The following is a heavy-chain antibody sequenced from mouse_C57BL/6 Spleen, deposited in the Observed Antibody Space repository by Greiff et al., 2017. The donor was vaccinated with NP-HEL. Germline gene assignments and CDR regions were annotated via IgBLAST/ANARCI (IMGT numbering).Heavy chain of an antibody. CDR2: ISSGGSYT. D-gene: IGHD2-2*01. CDR1: GFTFSSYG. J-gene: IGHJ2*01. Sequence: EVQGVEPGGDLVKPGGSLKLSCAASGFTFSSYGMSWVRQTPDKRLEWVATISSGGSYTYYPDSVKGLFTISRDNAKNTLYLQMSSLKSEYPARYYGASQWFYYFDYWGQGTTLTVSS. CDR3: ASQWFYYFDY. V-gene: IGHV5-6*01.